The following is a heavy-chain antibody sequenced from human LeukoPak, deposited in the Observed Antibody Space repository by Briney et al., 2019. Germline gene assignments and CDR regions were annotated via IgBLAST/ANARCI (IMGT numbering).Heavy chain of an antibody. D-gene: IGHD2-2*01. CDR2: IYHSGST. CDR3: ARGPPRYCSSTSCYLNY. Sequence: SETLSLTCAVSGYSISSGYYWGWIRQPPGKGLEWIGSIYHSGSTYYNPSLKSRVTISVDTSKNQFSLKLSSVTAADTAVYYCARGPPRYCSSTSCYLNYWGQGTLVTVSS. CDR1: GYSISSGYY. V-gene: IGHV4-38-2*01. J-gene: IGHJ4*02.